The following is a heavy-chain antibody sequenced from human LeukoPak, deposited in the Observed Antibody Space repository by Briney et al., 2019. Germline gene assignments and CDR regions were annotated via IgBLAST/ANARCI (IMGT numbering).Heavy chain of an antibody. CDR2: ISSSSSTI. Sequence: PGGSLRLSCAASGFTFSSYSMNWVRQAPGKGLEWVSYISSSSSTIYYADSVKGRFTISRDNAQNSLYLQMNSLRAEDTAVYYCAREGGYSGYDLPDYWGQGTLVTVSS. V-gene: IGHV3-48*04. CDR1: GFTFSSYS. CDR3: AREGGYSGYDLPDY. J-gene: IGHJ4*02. D-gene: IGHD5-12*01.